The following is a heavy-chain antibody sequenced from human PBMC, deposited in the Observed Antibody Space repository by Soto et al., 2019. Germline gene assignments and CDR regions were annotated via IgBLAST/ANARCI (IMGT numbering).Heavy chain of an antibody. CDR2: IDPRSGGT. V-gene: IGHV1-2*04. D-gene: IGHD6-19*01. CDR1: GYTFTAYY. J-gene: IGHJ4*02. CDR3: VTSRVSIAVAGETEYYFDY. Sequence: ASVKVSCKPSGYTFTAYYIHWVRQAPGQGLECMGWIDPRSGGTNYAQKFQGWVTMTRDTSISTAYMELSGLRSDDTAVYYCVTSRVSIAVAGETEYYFDYWGQGTLVTVSS.